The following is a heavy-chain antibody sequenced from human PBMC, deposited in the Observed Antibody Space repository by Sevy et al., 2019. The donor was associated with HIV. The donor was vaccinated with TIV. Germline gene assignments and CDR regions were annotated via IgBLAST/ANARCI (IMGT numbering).Heavy chain of an antibody. V-gene: IGHV3-9*01. CDR2: ITWNSGSV. CDR1: GFTFDDYA. CDR3: AKDNVGYSSGWYFYFDF. J-gene: IGHJ4*02. Sequence: GGSLGLSCAASGFTFDDYAMHWVRQPPGKGLEWVSGITWNSGSVGYADSVKGRFTISRDNAKNSLYLQMNNLRAEDTALYYCAKDNVGYSSGWYFYFDFWGQGTLVTVSS. D-gene: IGHD6-13*01.